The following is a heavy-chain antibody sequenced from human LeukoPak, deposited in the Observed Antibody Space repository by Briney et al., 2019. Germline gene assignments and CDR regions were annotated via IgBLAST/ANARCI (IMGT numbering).Heavy chain of an antibody. CDR2: INAGNDNT. V-gene: IGHV1-3*01. D-gene: IGHD3-16*01. J-gene: IGHJ4*02. CDR3: ARDAVDRTFGGVMDY. Sequence: ASVKVSCKASGYTFTSYAMHWVRQAPGQRLEWMGWINAGNDNTKYSQKFQGRVTITRDTSASTAYMELSSLRSEDTAVYYCARDAVDRTFGGVMDYWGQGTLVTVSS. CDR1: GYTFTSYA.